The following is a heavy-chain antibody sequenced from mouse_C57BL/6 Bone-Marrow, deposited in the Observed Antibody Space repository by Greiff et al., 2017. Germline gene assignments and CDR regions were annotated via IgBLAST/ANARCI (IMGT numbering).Heavy chain of an antibody. CDR1: GYAFGSSW. D-gene: IGHD2-5*01. J-gene: IGHJ2*01. Sequence: VQLQQSGPELVKPGASVKISCKASGYAFGSSWMNWVKQRPGKGLEWIGRIYPGDGDTNYNGKFKGKATLTADKSSSTAYMQLSSLTSVDSAVYCCARYHSNFFDYWGQGTTRTVSS. CDR2: IYPGDGDT. CDR3: ARYHSNFFDY. V-gene: IGHV1-82*01.